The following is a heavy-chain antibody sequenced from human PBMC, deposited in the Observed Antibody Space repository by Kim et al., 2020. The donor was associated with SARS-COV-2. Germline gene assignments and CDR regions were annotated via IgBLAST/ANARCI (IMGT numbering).Heavy chain of an antibody. CDR1: GFTFSSYA. J-gene: IGHJ4*02. CDR2: ISYDGSNK. V-gene: IGHV3-30-3*01. D-gene: IGHD6-19*01. Sequence: GGSLRLSCAASGFTFSSYAMHWVRQAPGKGLEWVAVISYDGSNKYYADSVKGRFTISRDNSKNTLYLQMNSLRAEDTAVYYCARGGYSSGWFLVGAIDYWGQGTLVSVSS. CDR3: ARGGYSSGWFLVGAIDY.